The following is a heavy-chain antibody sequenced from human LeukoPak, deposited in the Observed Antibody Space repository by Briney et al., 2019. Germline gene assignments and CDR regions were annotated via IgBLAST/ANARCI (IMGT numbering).Heavy chain of an antibody. CDR1: GGTFSSYA. Sequence: ASVKVSCKASGGTFSSYAISWVRQAPGQGLEWMGRIIPILGIANYAQKFQGRVTITADKSTSTAYMELSSLRSEDTAVYYCARERRDGYKWTQFDYWGQGTLVTVSS. J-gene: IGHJ4*02. CDR3: ARERRDGYKWTQFDY. D-gene: IGHD5-24*01. V-gene: IGHV1-69*04. CDR2: IIPILGIA.